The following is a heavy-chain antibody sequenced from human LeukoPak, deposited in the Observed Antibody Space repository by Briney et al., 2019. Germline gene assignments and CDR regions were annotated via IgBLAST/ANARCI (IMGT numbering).Heavy chain of an antibody. D-gene: IGHD6-13*01. Sequence: GASVKVSCKASGGTLSSYAISWVRQAPGQGLEWMGRIIPILGIANYAQKFQGRVTITADKSTSTAYMELSSLRSEDTAVYYCARDGGIAAAGSDWFDPWGQETLVTVSS. V-gene: IGHV1-69*04. CDR1: GGTLSSYA. CDR2: IIPILGIA. J-gene: IGHJ5*02. CDR3: ARDGGIAAAGSDWFDP.